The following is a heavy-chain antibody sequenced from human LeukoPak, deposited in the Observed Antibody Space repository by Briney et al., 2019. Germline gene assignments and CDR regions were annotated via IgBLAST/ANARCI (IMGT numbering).Heavy chain of an antibody. J-gene: IGHJ4*02. CDR2: ITYSGDA. D-gene: IGHD6-19*01. Sequence: SETLSLTCTVSGYSISSGYYWGWIRQPPGKGLEWIGSITYSGDAYYNPSLKSRVTISVDTSKNQFSLKLNSVTAADTAVYYCERGFSIAVAGTAVGYWGQGTLVTVSS. CDR3: ERGFSIAVAGTAVGY. V-gene: IGHV4-38-2*02. CDR1: GYSISSGYY.